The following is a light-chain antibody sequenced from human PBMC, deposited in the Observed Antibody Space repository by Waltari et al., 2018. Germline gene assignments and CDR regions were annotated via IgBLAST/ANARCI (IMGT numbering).Light chain of an antibody. CDR3: KSFTNRLTYV. Sequence: QSALTQPASVSGSPGQSHTISCTGTARDLGTYDHVSWYHQHPGKAPKLIIYDVANRPSGVSDRFSGSKSGNTASLTISGLQAEDEADYYCKSFTNRLTYVFGSGTKVSV. CDR2: DVA. J-gene: IGLJ1*01. V-gene: IGLV2-14*03. CDR1: ARDLGTYDH.